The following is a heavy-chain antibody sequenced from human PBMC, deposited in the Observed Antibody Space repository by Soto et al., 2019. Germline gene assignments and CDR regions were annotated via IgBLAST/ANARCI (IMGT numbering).Heavy chain of an antibody. CDR3: ARSYNWNDGQDY. V-gene: IGHV3-30-3*01. J-gene: IGHJ4*02. CDR1: GFTFSSYA. CDR2: ISYDGSNK. Sequence: QVQLVESGGGVVQPGRSLRLSCAASGFTFSSYAMHWVRQAPGKGLEWVAVISYDGSNKYYADSVKGRFTISRDNSKNPLYLQMNSLRAEDTAVYYCARSYNWNDGQDYWGQGTLVTVSS. D-gene: IGHD1-1*01.